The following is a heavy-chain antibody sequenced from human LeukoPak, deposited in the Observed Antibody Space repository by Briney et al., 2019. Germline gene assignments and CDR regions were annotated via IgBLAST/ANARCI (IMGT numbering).Heavy chain of an antibody. D-gene: IGHD6-6*01. CDR1: GESFSGHF. J-gene: IGHJ4*02. V-gene: IGHV4-34*01. Sequence: SETLSLTCAVYGESFSGHFWTWVRQPPGKGLEWIGEINHSGTTNYNPSLKSRVIISLDTSKNQFSLKLSSVTAADTAVYYCTRAVTARPFDYWGQGTLVTVSS. CDR2: INHSGTT. CDR3: TRAVTARPFDY.